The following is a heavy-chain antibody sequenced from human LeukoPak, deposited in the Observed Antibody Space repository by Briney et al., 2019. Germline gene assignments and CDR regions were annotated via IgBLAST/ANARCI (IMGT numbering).Heavy chain of an antibody. D-gene: IGHD2-21*02. J-gene: IGHJ4*02. Sequence: KSSETLSLTCAVYGGSFSGYYWSWIRQPPGKGLEWIGEINHSGSTNYNPSLKSRVTISVDTSKNQFSLKLSSVTAADTAVYYCARGRLYCGGVCYNPVFDYWGQGTLVTVSS. CDR3: ARGRLYCGGVCYNPVFDY. V-gene: IGHV4-34*01. CDR2: INHSGST. CDR1: GGSFSGYY.